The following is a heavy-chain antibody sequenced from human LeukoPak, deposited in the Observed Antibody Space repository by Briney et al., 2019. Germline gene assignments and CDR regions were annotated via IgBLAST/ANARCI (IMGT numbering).Heavy chain of an antibody. J-gene: IGHJ6*03. CDR3: ARGPAYYDFWSGYYYYYMDV. V-gene: IGHV1-8*03. D-gene: IGHD3-3*01. Sequence: ASVKVSCKASGYTFTCYYMHWVRQAPGQGLEWMGWMNPNSGNTGYAQKFQGRVTITRNTSISTAYMELSSLRSEDTAVYYCARGPAYYDFWSGYYYYYMDVWGKGTTVTVSS. CDR1: GYTFTCYY. CDR2: MNPNSGNT.